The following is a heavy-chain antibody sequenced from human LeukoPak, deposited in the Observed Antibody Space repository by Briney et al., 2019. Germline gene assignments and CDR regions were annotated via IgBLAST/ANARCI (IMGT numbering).Heavy chain of an antibody. CDR3: ARDMGSSGCDY. V-gene: IGHV1-3*03. Sequence: GASVKVSCKASAYTFTGYYMHWVRQAPGQRLEWMGWINAGNGNTKYSQEFQGRVTITRDTSASTAYMELSSLRSEDMAVYYCARDMGSSGCDYWGQGTLVTVSS. J-gene: IGHJ4*02. CDR1: AYTFTGYY. D-gene: IGHD6-19*01. CDR2: INAGNGNT.